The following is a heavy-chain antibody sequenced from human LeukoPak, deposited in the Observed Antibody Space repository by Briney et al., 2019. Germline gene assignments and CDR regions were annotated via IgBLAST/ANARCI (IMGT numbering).Heavy chain of an antibody. CDR2: ISAYNGNT. CDR3: ARSSSWPVLLGMDV. V-gene: IGHV1-18*04. CDR1: GYTFTSYG. Sequence: ASVKVSCKASGYTFTSYGISWVRQAPGQGLEWMGWISAYNGNTNYAQKLQGRVTMTTDTSTSTAYMELRGLRSDDTAVYYCARSSSWPVLLGMDVWGKGTTVTVSS. D-gene: IGHD6-13*01. J-gene: IGHJ6*04.